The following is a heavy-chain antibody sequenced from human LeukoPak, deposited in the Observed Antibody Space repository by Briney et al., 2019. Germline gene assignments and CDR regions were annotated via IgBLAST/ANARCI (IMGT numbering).Heavy chain of an antibody. J-gene: IGHJ4*02. CDR2: IKSKTDGGTT. Sequence: SGGSLRLSCAASGFTFSNAWMSWVRQAPGKGLEWVGRIKSKTDGGTTDYAAPVKGRFTISRDDSKNTLYLQMNSLKTEDTAVYYCTMGIAVADLDYWGQGTLVTVSS. CDR3: TMGIAVADLDY. D-gene: IGHD6-19*01. CDR1: GFTFSNAW. V-gene: IGHV3-15*01.